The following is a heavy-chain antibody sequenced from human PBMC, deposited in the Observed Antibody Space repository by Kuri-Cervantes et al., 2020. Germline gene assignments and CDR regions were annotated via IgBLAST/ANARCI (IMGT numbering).Heavy chain of an antibody. CDR2: IWYDGSNK. J-gene: IGHJ4*02. D-gene: IGHD6-13*01. Sequence: GESLKISCAASGFTFSSYGMHWVRQAPGKGLEWVAVIWYDGSNKYYADSVKGRFIISRDNSKNTLDLQMNSLRAEDTAVYYCARVLSSRGFDYWGQGTLVTVSS. CDR1: GFTFSSYG. CDR3: ARVLSSRGFDY. V-gene: IGHV3-33*01.